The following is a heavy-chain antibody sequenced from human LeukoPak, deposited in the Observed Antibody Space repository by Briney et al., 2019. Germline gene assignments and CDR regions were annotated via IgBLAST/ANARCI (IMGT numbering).Heavy chain of an antibody. CDR3: ARGQHYYDSSGYYSL. CDR1: GGSFSGYY. V-gene: IGHV4-34*01. D-gene: IGHD3-22*01. CDR2: INHSGST. Sequence: PSETLSLTCAVYGGSFSGYYWSWIRQPPGKGLEWIGEINHSGSTNYNPSLKSRVTISVDTSKNQFSLKLSSVTAADTAVYYCARGQHYYDSSGYYSLWGQGTLVTVSS. J-gene: IGHJ4*02.